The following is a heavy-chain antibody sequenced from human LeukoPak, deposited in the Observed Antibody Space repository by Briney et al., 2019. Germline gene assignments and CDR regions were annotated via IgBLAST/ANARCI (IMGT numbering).Heavy chain of an antibody. D-gene: IGHD3-9*01. Sequence: GASVKVSCKASGGTFSSYAISWVRQAPGQGLEWMGGIIPLFGTANYAQKFQGRVTITTDESTSTAYMELSSLRSEDTAVYYCARQRGEINYDILTGHAPDWFDPWGQGTLVTVSS. J-gene: IGHJ5*02. CDR2: IIPLFGTA. CDR3: ARQRGEINYDILTGHAPDWFDP. CDR1: GGTFSSYA. V-gene: IGHV1-69*05.